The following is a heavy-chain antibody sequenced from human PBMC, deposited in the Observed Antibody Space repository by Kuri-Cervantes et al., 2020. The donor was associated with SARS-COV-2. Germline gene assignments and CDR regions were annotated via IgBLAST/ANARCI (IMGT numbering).Heavy chain of an antibody. Sequence: GGSLRLSCAASGFTFSSYWMHWVRQAPGKGLEWVSSISSSSSYIYYADSVKGRFTISRDNAKNSLYLQMNSLRAEDTAVCYCAKIAARRDYYYYYMDVWGKGTTVTVSS. CDR3: AKIAARRDYYYYYMDV. CDR2: ISSSSSYI. V-gene: IGHV3-21*01. D-gene: IGHD6-6*01. CDR1: GFTFSSYW. J-gene: IGHJ6*03.